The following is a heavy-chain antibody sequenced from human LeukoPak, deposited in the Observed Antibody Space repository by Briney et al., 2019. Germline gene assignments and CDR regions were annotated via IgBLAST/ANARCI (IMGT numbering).Heavy chain of an antibody. V-gene: IGHV4-34*01. CDR2: INHSGST. J-gene: IGHJ4*02. Sequence: ASETLSLTCAVYGGSFSGYYWSWIRQPPGKGLEWIGEINHSGSTNYNPSLKSQVTISVDTSKNQFSLKLSSVTAADTAVYYCARDGSGWFRYWGQGTLVTVSS. D-gene: IGHD6-19*01. CDR3: ARDGSGWFRY. CDR1: GGSFSGYY.